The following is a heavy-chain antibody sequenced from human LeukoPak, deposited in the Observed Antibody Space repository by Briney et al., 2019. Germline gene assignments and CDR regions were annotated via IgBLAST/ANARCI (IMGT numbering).Heavy chain of an antibody. CDR2: ISGSGGST. CDR3: AKDQVARGVTGWFDP. Sequence: PGGSLRLSCAASGFTFSSYAMSWVRQAPGKGLEWVSGISGSGGSTYYADSVKGRFTISRDNSKNTLYLQMNSLRAEDTAVYYCAKDQVARGVTGWFDPWGQGTLVTVSS. V-gene: IGHV3-23*01. J-gene: IGHJ5*02. D-gene: IGHD3-10*01. CDR1: GFTFSSYA.